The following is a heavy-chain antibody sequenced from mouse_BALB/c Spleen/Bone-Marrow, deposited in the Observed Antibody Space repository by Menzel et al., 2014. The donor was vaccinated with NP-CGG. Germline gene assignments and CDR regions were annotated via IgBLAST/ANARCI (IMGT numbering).Heavy chain of an antibody. J-gene: IGHJ4*01. CDR1: GFTFSSYT. D-gene: IGHD2-3*01. V-gene: IGHV5-6-4*01. Sequence: EVQLQESGGGLVKPGGSLKLSCAASGFTFSSYTMSWVRQTPEKRLEWVATISSGGSYTYYPDSVKGRFTISRDNAKNTLYLRMSSLKSEDTAMYYCTRDLYDGYSYYAMDYWGQGTSVTVSS. CDR2: ISSGGSYT. CDR3: TRDLYDGYSYYAMDY.